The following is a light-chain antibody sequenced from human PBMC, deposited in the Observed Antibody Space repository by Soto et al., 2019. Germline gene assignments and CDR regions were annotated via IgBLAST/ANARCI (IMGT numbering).Light chain of an antibody. V-gene: IGLV2-14*01. J-gene: IGLJ1*01. CDR2: EVS. Sequence: QSALTQPASVSGSHGQSITISCTGTSSDVGGYNFVSWYQQHPGKAPKLMIYEVSNRPSGVSSRFSGSKSGSTASLTISGLQAEDEADYYCSSYSSSTTLIVFGVGTKVTVL. CDR3: SSYSSSTTLIV. CDR1: SSDVGGYNF.